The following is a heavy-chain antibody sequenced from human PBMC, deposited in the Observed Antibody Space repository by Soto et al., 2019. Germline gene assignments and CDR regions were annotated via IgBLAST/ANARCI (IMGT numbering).Heavy chain of an antibody. D-gene: IGHD1-7*01. CDR2: ITGSGGST. CDR1: GFTFDTYA. V-gene: IGHV3-23*01. CDR3: AGESRTSSQFDY. Sequence: EVQLLEAGGGLVQPGGSLRLSCAASGFTFDTYAMSWVRQAPGKGLEWVSGITGSGGSTDYADSVKGRFTISRDTSRNTLYLQMSRLSVEDTAIYYCAGESRTSSQFDYWGQGTLVTVSS. J-gene: IGHJ4*02.